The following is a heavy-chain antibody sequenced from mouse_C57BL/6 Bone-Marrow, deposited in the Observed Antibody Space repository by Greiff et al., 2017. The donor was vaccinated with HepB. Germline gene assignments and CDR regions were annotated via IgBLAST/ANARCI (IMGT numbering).Heavy chain of an antibody. J-gene: IGHJ3*01. CDR2: IYPSSGNT. Sequence: QVQLKQSGAELARPGASVKLSCKASGYTFTSYGISWVKQRTGQGLEWIGEIYPSSGNTYYNEKFKGKATLTADKSSSTAYMELRSLTSEDSAVYFCASFITTARGAYWGQGTLVTVSA. CDR1: GYTFTSYG. V-gene: IGHV1-81*01. D-gene: IGHD1-1*01. CDR3: ASFITTARGAY.